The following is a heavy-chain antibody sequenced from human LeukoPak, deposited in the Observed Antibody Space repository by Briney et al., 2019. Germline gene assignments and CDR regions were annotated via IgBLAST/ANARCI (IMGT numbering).Heavy chain of an antibody. CDR1: GSTFSDYY. Sequence: KPGGSLRPSCAASGSTFSDYYMSWIRQAPGKGVGWVSYISSSGSTIYYAASVKGRFTISRDNAKISLYLQMNSLRAEDTAVYYCARDDKGIAVAGFDYWGQGTLVTVSS. V-gene: IGHV3-11*04. J-gene: IGHJ4*02. CDR2: ISSSGSTI. D-gene: IGHD6-19*01. CDR3: ARDDKGIAVAGFDY.